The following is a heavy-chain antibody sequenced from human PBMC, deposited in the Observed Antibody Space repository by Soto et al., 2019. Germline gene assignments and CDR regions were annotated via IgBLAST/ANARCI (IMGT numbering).Heavy chain of an antibody. Sequence: QVQLQQWGAGPLRPLETLSLTCGVSGGSFTGYYWAWIRQSPGKGLEWMGEINDRGSINYNPSLKSRVSISVDKSKNHYSLNLRSVTAADTAVYYCARESHDILTGPPWVWYFDLWGRGTLVTVSS. J-gene: IGHJ2*01. CDR3: ARESHDILTGPPWVWYFDL. CDR1: GGSFTGYY. D-gene: IGHD3-9*01. CDR2: INDRGSI. V-gene: IGHV4-34*01.